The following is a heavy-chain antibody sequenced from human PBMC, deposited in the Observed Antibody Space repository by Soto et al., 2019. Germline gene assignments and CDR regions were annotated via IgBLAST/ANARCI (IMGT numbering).Heavy chain of an antibody. CDR3: ARSNPHNAWCYLFDY. Sequence: EVQLVESGGGLVQPGGSLRLSCVASRFPFSTYWMSWVRQAPGKGLEWVANIRQDGSEKYYVDSVKGRFTISRDNAKNSLYLQMNSLRAEDTAVYYCARSNPHNAWCYLFDYWGQGTLVTVSS. CDR1: RFPFSTYW. D-gene: IGHD2-2*01. CDR2: IRQDGSEK. V-gene: IGHV3-7*01. J-gene: IGHJ4*02.